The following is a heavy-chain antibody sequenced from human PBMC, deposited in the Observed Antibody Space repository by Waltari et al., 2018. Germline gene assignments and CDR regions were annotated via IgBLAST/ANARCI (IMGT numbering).Heavy chain of an antibody. CDR2: IYQCGDN. D-gene: IGHD6-13*01. CDR1: GGSISSGGSS. J-gene: IGHJ5*02. V-gene: IGHV4-30-2*01. CDR3: AIGGPRVVQELVPQGVDP. Sequence: QLQLQESGSGLVKPSQTLSLTCAVSGGSISSGGSSWSWIRQPPGKGLEWIGYIYQCGDNKDIHSLPTRVTIELDKYKNVSTQRMCAVITAEQTGHTRAIGGPRVVQELVPQGVDPWGQGTLVTV.